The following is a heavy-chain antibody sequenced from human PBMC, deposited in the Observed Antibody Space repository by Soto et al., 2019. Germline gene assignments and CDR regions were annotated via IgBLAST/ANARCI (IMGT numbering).Heavy chain of an antibody. V-gene: IGHV3-7*04. CDR3: AKDWEG. CDR1: RFTFSGYW. J-gene: IGHJ4*02. Sequence: DVQLVESGGGLVQPGGSLRLSCATSRFTFSGYWMSWVRQAPGKGLEWVANIKGDGTETKYVDSVKGRFTISRDNVNNSLSLQMNSLRDEDTAVYYCAKDWEGWGQGTLVTVSS. D-gene: IGHD1-26*01. CDR2: IKGDGTET.